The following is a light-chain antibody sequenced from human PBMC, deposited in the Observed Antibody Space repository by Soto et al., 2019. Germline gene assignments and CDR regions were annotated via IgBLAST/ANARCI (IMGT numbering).Light chain of an antibody. V-gene: IGKV4-1*01. CDR1: QSIFYTSNNRNY. Sequence: DFAMTQSPDSLAVSLGERATINCKSSQSIFYTSNNRNYLSWYQVKPGQPPRLLIYWASTRESGVPDRFSGSGSGTDFTLTITSLQAEDVAVYYCHQYYSTPWTFGQGTKVEI. J-gene: IGKJ1*01. CDR3: HQYYSTPWT. CDR2: WAS.